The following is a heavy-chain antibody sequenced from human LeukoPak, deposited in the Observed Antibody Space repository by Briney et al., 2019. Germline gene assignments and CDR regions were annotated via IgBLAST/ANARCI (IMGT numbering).Heavy chain of an antibody. CDR3: ATYSSLDY. D-gene: IGHD3-22*01. V-gene: IGHV3-74*01. CDR1: GFTFSSYW. Sequence: GGSLRLSCAASGFTFSSYWMHWVRQAPGKGLVWVSHINTDASSTSYADSVKGRFTISRDNAKNTLYLQMNSLTAEDTAVYYRATYSSLDYWGQATLVTVSS. J-gene: IGHJ4*02. CDR2: INTDASST.